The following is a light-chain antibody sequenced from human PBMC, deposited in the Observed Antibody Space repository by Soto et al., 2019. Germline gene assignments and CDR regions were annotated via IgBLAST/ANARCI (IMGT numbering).Light chain of an antibody. CDR3: QQTFSNLLS. Sequence: IQLTQSPSSLSASVGDRVTIACRASESISDYLNWYQHKPGEAPKVLVYSASTLRGGVPSRFSGTGSGTEFTLTIGSLQPEDVATYYCQQTFSNLLSFGGGTKVEIK. CDR1: ESISDY. CDR2: SAS. J-gene: IGKJ4*01. V-gene: IGKV1-39*01.